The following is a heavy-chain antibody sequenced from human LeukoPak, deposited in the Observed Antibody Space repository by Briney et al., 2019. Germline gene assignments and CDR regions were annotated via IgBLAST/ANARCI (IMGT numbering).Heavy chain of an antibody. CDR2: IYSSGST. V-gene: IGHV4-4*07. J-gene: IGHJ5*02. CDR1: GGSISSRY. Sequence: LETLSLTCTVSGGSISSRYWSWIRQPAGKGLEWIGLIYSSGSTYYNPSLKSRVTISVDTSKNQFSLKLSSVTAADTAVYYCARGGGNPRYSSGNPNWFDPWGQGTLVTVSS. CDR3: ARGGGNPRYSSGNPNWFDP. D-gene: IGHD6-19*01.